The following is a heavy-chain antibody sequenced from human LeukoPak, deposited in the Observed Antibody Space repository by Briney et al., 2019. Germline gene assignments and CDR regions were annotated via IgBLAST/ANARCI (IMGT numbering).Heavy chain of an antibody. Sequence: PGGSLRLSCAASGFTFSSYAMHWVRQAPGKGLEWVAVISYDGSNKYYADSVKGRFTISRDNSKNTLYLQMNSLRAEDTAVYYCAREDGWLFDYWGQGTLVTVSS. CDR2: ISYDGSNK. CDR3: AREDGWLFDY. V-gene: IGHV3-30-3*01. CDR1: GFTFSSYA. J-gene: IGHJ4*02. D-gene: IGHD3-9*01.